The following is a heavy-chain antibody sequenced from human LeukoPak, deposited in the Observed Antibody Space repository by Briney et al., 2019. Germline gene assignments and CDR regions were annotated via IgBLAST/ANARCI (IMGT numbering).Heavy chain of an antibody. CDR2: IKGDGGEK. CDR3: ASERPSSSWYDF. Sequence: GGSLRLSCAASGFTFSSYWMTWVRQAPGKGLEWVANIKGDGGEKYYVHSVKGRFTISRDSAKDSLYLQMDSLRAEDTALYYCASERPSSSWYDFWGQGTLVTVSS. J-gene: IGHJ5*01. V-gene: IGHV3-7*01. CDR1: GFTFSSYW. D-gene: IGHD6-13*01.